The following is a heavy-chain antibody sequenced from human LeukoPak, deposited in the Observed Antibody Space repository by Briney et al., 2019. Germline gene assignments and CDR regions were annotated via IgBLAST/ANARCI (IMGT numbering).Heavy chain of an antibody. J-gene: IGHJ4*02. D-gene: IGHD3-3*01. CDR2: ISAYNGDT. CDR1: GYTFTSYG. V-gene: IGHV1-18*01. CDR3: ARGSNDDFWSGYSN. Sequence: ASVKASCKASGYTFTSYGISWVRQAPGQGLEWMGWISAYNGDTNYAQKLQGRVTMTTDTSTSTAYMELRSLRSDDTAVYYCARGSNDDFWSGYSNWGQGTLVTVSS.